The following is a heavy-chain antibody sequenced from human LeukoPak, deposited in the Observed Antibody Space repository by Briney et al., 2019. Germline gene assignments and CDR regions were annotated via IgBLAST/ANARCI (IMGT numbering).Heavy chain of an antibody. CDR1: GFTFDDYA. CDR2: ISWNSGSI. CDR3: AKDQAGYGGKTYYFDY. J-gene: IGHJ4*02. D-gene: IGHD4-23*01. V-gene: IGHV3-9*01. Sequence: PGGSLRLSCAASGFTFDDYAMHWVRQAPGKGLEWVSGISWNSGSIGYADSVKGRFTISRDNAKNSLYLQMNSLRAEDTALYYCAKDQAGYGGKTYYFDYWGQGTLVTVSS.